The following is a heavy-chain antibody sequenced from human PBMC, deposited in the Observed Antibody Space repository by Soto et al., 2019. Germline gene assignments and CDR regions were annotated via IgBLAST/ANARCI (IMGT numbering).Heavy chain of an antibody. CDR2: IKQDGSEK. D-gene: IGHD3-3*01. V-gene: IGHV3-7*05. Sequence: QPGGSLRRSCAASGLTFSSYLLSRVRQAPGKGLEWVANIKQDGSEKYYVDSVKGRFTISRDNAKNSLYLQMNSLRAEDTAVYYCARSSIFGISDYYYYGIDVWGQGTTFTVPS. CDR1: GLTFSSYL. CDR3: ARSSIFGISDYYYYGIDV. J-gene: IGHJ6*02.